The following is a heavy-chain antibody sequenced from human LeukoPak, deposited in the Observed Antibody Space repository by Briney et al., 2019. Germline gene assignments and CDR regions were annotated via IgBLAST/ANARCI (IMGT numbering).Heavy chain of an antibody. V-gene: IGHV3-30*04. D-gene: IGHD3-10*01. CDR2: ISYDGSNK. CDR3: ARGIGSGSYYQQGYYFDY. J-gene: IGHJ4*02. CDR1: GFTFSSYA. Sequence: GGSLRLSCAASGFTFSSYAMHWVRQAPGKGLEGVAVISYDGSNKYYADSVKGRFTISRDNSKNTLYLQMNNLRAEDTAVYYCARGIGSGSYYQQGYYFDYWGQGTLVTVSS.